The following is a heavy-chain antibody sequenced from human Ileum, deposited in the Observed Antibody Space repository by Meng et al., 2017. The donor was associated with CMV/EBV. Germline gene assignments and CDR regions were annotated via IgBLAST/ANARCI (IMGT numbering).Heavy chain of an antibody. Sequence: QVPVAQSGAEAKMPGSSMKVSCKTSGYTFTDHNSGGVRQAPGQGIEWVGWISLGNGQTVYGHKLQGRVTVTTDTSTNTAYMELRNLRSDDTAMYYCARDVWGFDYWGQGTLVTVSS. CDR1: GYTFTDHN. CDR3: ARDVWGFDY. V-gene: IGHV1-18*04. J-gene: IGHJ4*02. CDR2: ISLGNGQT. D-gene: IGHD7-27*01.